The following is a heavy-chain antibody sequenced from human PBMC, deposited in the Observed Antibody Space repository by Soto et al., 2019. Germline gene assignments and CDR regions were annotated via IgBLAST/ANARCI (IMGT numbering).Heavy chain of an antibody. V-gene: IGHV1-18*01. CDR2: ISAYNGNT. CDR3: ARVTTVVTPEDNYYYGMDV. J-gene: IGHJ6*02. Sequence: ASVKVSCKASGYTFTSYGISWVRQAPGQGLEWMGWISAYNGNTNYAQKLQGRVTMTTDTSTSTAYMELRSLRSDDTAVYCCARVTTVVTPEDNYYYGMDVWGQGTTVTVSS. D-gene: IGHD4-17*01. CDR1: GYTFTSYG.